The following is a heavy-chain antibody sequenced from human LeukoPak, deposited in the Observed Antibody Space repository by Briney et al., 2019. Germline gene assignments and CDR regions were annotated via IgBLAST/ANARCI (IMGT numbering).Heavy chain of an antibody. CDR2: ISYDGSNK. Sequence: EGSLRLSCAASGFTFSSYAMHWVRQAPGKGLEWVAVISYDGSNKYYADSVKGRFTISRDNSKNTLYLQMNSLRAEDTAVYYCAREGHYYVDFDYWGQGTLVTVSS. D-gene: IGHD3-10*02. V-gene: IGHV3-30-3*01. CDR1: GFTFSSYA. J-gene: IGHJ4*02. CDR3: AREGHYYVDFDY.